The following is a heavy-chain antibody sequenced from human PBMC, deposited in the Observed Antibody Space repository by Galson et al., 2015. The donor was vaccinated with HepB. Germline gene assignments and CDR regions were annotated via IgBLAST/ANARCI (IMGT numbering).Heavy chain of an antibody. CDR2: IYYSGST. V-gene: IGHV4-59*12. D-gene: IGHD3-10*01. CDR1: GGSISSYY. CDR3: ARDSRVPYYMDV. Sequence: SETLSLTCTVSGGSISSYYWSWIRQPPGKGLEWIGYIYYSGSTYYNPSLKSRVTISVDTSKNQFSLKLSSVTAADTAVYYCARDSRVPYYMDVWGKGTTVTVSS. J-gene: IGHJ6*03.